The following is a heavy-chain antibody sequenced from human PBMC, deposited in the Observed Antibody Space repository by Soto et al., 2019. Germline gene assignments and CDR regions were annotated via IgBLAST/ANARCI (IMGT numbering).Heavy chain of an antibody. Sequence: QVPLVESGGGVVQPGRSLRLSCAASGFTFSSYAMHWVRQAPGKGLEWVAVISYDGSNKYYADSVKGRFTISRDNSKDTLYLQMNSLRAEDTAVYYCAGPLWRDDYNWGYFDLWGRGTLVTVSS. CDR3: AGPLWRDDYNWGYFDL. CDR2: ISYDGSNK. CDR1: GFTFSSYA. V-gene: IGHV3-30-3*01. J-gene: IGHJ2*01. D-gene: IGHD4-4*01.